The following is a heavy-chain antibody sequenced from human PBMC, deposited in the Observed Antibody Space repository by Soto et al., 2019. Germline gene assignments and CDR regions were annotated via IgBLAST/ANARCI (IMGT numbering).Heavy chain of an antibody. CDR2: MNPNSGNT. Sequence: QVQLVQSGAEVKKPGASVKVSCKASGYTFTSYDINWVRQATGQGLEWMGWMNPNSGNTVYAQKFQGRVTMTRNTSLSTAYMELSSLRSEDTAVYYCARERSSGWYVDYWGQGTLVTVSS. CDR1: GYTFTSYD. J-gene: IGHJ4*02. D-gene: IGHD6-19*01. V-gene: IGHV1-8*01. CDR3: ARERSSGWYVDY.